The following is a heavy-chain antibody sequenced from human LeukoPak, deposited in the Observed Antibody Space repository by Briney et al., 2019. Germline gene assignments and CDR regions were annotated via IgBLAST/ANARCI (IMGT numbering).Heavy chain of an antibody. J-gene: IGHJ4*02. D-gene: IGHD6-19*01. V-gene: IGHV4-39*01. CDR2: IYYSGST. CDR3: ARLSVAGDFDY. CDR1: GSSISSSSYY. Sequence: PSETLSLTCTVSGSSISSSSYYWGWIRQPPGKGLEWIGSIYYSGSTYYNPSLKSRVTISVGTSKNQFSLKLSSVTAADTAVYYCARLSVAGDFDYWGQGTLVTVSS.